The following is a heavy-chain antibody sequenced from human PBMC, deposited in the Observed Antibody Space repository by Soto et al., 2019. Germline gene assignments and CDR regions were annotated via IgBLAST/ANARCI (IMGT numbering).Heavy chain of an antibody. D-gene: IGHD3-9*01. CDR3: ARGDWFNWFDP. CDR2: IYYSGST. J-gene: IGHJ5*02. Sequence: PSETLSLTCTVSGGSISSSSYYWGWIRQPPGKGLEWIGSIYYSGSTYYNPSLKSRVTISVDTSKNQFSLKLSSVTAADTAVYYRARGDWFNWFDPWGQGTLVTVSS. CDR1: GGSISSSSYY. V-gene: IGHV4-39*01.